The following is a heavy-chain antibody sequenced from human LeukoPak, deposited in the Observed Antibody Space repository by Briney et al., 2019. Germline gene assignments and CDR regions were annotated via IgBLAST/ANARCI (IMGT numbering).Heavy chain of an antibody. Sequence: PSETLSLTCSVSGRSISSTGHYLGWIRQSPEKGLDWIGSIYSNGDTYYNPSVKSRVTMLVDASKNQFSLMLTSMTAAETAVYYCARSATVTTGYFDYWGQGALVTVSS. CDR2: IYSNGDT. CDR3: ARSATVTTGYFDY. CDR1: GRSISSTGHY. V-gene: IGHV4-39*07. D-gene: IGHD4-17*01. J-gene: IGHJ4*02.